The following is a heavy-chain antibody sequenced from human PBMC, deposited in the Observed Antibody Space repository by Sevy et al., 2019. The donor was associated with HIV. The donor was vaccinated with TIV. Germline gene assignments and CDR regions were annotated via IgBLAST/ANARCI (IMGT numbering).Heavy chain of an antibody. CDR2: ISAYNGNT. V-gene: IGHV1-18*01. D-gene: IGHD2-21*01. Sequence: ASVKVSCKASGYTFTNYGISWVRQAPGQGLEWMGWISAYNGNTNYAQKLQDRVTMTTDTSTSTAYMELRSLRSDDTAIYNCARDFVVGSSGPNWFDPWGQGTLVTVSS. CDR1: GYTFTNYG. CDR3: ARDFVVGSSGPNWFDP. J-gene: IGHJ5*02.